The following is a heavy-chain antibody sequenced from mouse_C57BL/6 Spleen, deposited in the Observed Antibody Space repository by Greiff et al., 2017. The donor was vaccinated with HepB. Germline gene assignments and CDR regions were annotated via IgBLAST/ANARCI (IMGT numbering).Heavy chain of an antibody. CDR2: IYPGSGST. V-gene: IGHV1-55*01. Sequence: QVQLQQSGAELVKPGASVKMSCKASGYTFTSYWITWVKQRPGQGLEWIGDIYPGSGSTNYTEKFKSKATLTVDTSSSTAYMQLSSLTSEDSAVYYCARQAYYSNDVDYWGQGTTLTVSS. J-gene: IGHJ2*01. CDR1: GYTFTSYW. D-gene: IGHD2-5*01. CDR3: ARQAYYSNDVDY.